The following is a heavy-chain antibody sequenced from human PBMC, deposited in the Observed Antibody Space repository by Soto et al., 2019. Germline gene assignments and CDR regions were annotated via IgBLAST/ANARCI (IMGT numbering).Heavy chain of an antibody. V-gene: IGHV3-11*06. J-gene: IGHJ4*02. CDR3: ARDSYDSSGYSFSY. CDR2: ISSSSSYT. Sequence: GGSLRLSCAASGFTFSDYYMSWIRQAPGKGLEWVSYISSSSSYTNYADSVKGRFTISRDNAKNSLYLQMNSLRAEDTAVYYCARDSYDSSGYSFSYWGQGTLVTVSS. D-gene: IGHD3-22*01. CDR1: GFTFSDYY.